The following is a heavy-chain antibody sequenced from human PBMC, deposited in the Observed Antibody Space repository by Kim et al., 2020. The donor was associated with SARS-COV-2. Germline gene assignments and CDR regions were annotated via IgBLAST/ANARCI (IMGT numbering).Heavy chain of an antibody. CDR1: GFTFSTYA. CDR3: AKPGHSNYVAWYSDL. D-gene: IGHD4-4*01. Sequence: GGSLRLSCAASGFTFSTYAMSWVRQAPGKGLEWVSSISGGGGSIYYADSVKGRFTISRDNSKNTVYLQMNSLTAEDTAVYYCAKPGHSNYVAWYSDLTGR. V-gene: IGHV3-23*01. CDR2: ISGGGGSI. J-gene: IGHJ2*01.